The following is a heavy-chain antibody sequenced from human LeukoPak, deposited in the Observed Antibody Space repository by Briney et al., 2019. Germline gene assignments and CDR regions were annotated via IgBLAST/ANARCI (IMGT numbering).Heavy chain of an antibody. Sequence: SETLSLTCTVSGGSISNWCWSWIRQRPGTWMARNGYIYYSGNTNYNPSLQSRVTISKDTSKNQFSLKLSSVTAADTAVYYCARGAYTSITIFGVVSFDYWGQGTLVTVSS. CDR1: GGSISNWC. V-gene: IGHV4-59*13. CDR3: ARGAYTSITIFGVVSFDY. CDR2: IYYSGNT. J-gene: IGHJ4*02. D-gene: IGHD3-3*01.